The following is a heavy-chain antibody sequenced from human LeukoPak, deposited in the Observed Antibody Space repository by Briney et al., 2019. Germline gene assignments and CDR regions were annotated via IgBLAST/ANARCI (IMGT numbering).Heavy chain of an antibody. V-gene: IGHV1-18*01. D-gene: IGHD6-13*01. CDR3: ARGGGVAAAGTNFDY. CDR1: GYNFTRYG. J-gene: IGHJ4*02. CDR2: ISAYNGNT. Sequence: ASVKVSCKASGYNFTRYGINWVRQAPGQGLEWMGWISAYNGNTNYAQKVQGRVTMTTDTSTNTAYKELRSLRSDDTAVYYCARGGGVAAAGTNFDYWGQGTLVTVSS.